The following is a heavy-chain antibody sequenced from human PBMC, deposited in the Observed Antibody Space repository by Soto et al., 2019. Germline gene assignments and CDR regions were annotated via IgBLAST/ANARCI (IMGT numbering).Heavy chain of an antibody. J-gene: IGHJ4*02. CDR3: ARVYYDILTGYYFDY. Sequence: SETLSLTCTVSGGSISRFYWSWIRQPPGKGLEWIGYIYYSGSTNYSPSLKSRVSISVDTSKTQFSLKLSSVTAADTAVYYCARVYYDILTGYYFDYWGQGTLVTVSS. V-gene: IGHV4-59*08. D-gene: IGHD3-9*01. CDR2: IYYSGST. CDR1: GGSISRFY.